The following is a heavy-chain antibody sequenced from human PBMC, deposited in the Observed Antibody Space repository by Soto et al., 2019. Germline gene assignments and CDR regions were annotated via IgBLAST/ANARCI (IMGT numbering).Heavy chain of an antibody. CDR2: IKQDGSEK. V-gene: IGHV3-7*04. J-gene: IGHJ4*02. CDR1: GFTFSSYW. D-gene: IGHD3-10*01. Sequence: GGSLRLSCAASGFTFSSYWMSWVRQAPGKGLEWVANIKQDGSEKYYVDSVKGRFTISRDNAKNSLYLQMNSLRAEDTAVYYCARGMPGLWFGEGGFDYWGQGTLVTVSS. CDR3: ARGMPGLWFGEGGFDY.